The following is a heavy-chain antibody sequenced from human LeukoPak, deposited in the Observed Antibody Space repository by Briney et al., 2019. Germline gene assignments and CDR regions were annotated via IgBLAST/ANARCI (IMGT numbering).Heavy chain of an antibody. CDR2: ISAYNGNT. D-gene: IGHD3-22*01. J-gene: IGHJ4*02. CDR1: GYTFTSYG. V-gene: IGHV1-18*01. CDR3: ARDHYYDSSGYTRSADY. Sequence: ASVKVSCKASGYTFTSYGISWVRQAPGQGLEWMGWISAYNGNTNYAQKLQGRVTMTTDTSTSTAYMELRSLRSDDPAVYYCARDHYYDSSGYTRSADYWGQGTLVTVSS.